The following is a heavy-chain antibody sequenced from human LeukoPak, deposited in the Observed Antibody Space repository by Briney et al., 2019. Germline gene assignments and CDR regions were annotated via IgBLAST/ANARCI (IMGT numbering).Heavy chain of an antibody. J-gene: IGHJ1*01. CDR2: ISGSGGST. V-gene: IGHV3-23*01. CDR3: AKVSLGIAAAGTAEYFQH. Sequence: GGSLRLSCAASGFTFNSYAMSWVRQAPGKGLELVSAISGSGGSTYYADSVKGRFTISRDNSKNTLYLQMNSLRAEDTAVYYCAKVSLGIAAAGTAEYFQHWGQGTLVTVSS. D-gene: IGHD6-13*01. CDR1: GFTFNSYA.